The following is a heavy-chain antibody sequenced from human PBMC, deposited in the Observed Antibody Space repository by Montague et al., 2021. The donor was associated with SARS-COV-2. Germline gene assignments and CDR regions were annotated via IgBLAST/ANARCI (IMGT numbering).Heavy chain of an antibody. D-gene: IGHD7-27*01. V-gene: IGHV2-5*01. Sequence: PALVKPTQTLTLTCTFSGFSLISDGVGVGWIRQPPGKALEWLALICWNDDKRYNSSLKNRLTVTNDTSKNQVVLTMTNMDPLDTGTYYCAHSLLFSSLGYFDSWGQGTLVTVAS. J-gene: IGHJ4*02. CDR2: ICWNDDK. CDR1: GFSLISDGVG. CDR3: AHSLLFSSLGYFDS.